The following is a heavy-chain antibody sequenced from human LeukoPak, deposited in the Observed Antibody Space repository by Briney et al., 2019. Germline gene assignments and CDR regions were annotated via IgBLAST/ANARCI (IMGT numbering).Heavy chain of an antibody. CDR2: ISYDGSNK. Sequence: GGSLRLSCAASGFTLSSYSMNWVRQTPGKGLEWVAVISYDGSNKYYADSVKGRFTISRDNSKNTLYLQMNSLRAEDTAVYYCAKDSAAAGISSDYWGQGTLVTVSS. D-gene: IGHD6-13*01. CDR1: GFTLSSYS. CDR3: AKDSAAAGISSDY. J-gene: IGHJ4*02. V-gene: IGHV3-30*18.